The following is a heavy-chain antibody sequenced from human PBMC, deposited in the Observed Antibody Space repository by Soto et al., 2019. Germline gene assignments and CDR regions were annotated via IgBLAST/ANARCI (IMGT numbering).Heavy chain of an antibody. CDR2: IYHSGST. CDR3: ARGIVGASPTSYYFDY. CDR1: GYSISSGYY. V-gene: IGHV4-38-2*01. J-gene: IGHJ4*02. D-gene: IGHD1-26*01. Sequence: SETLSLTCAVSGYSISSGYYWGWIRQPPGKGLEWIGSIYHSGSTYYNPSLKSRVTISVDTSKNQFSPKLSSVTAADTAVYCCARGIVGASPTSYYFDYWGQGTLVTVS.